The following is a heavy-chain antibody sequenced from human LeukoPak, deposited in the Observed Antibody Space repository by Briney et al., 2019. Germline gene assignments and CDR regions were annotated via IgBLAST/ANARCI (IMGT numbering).Heavy chain of an antibody. Sequence: PSETLSLTCTVSGYFITAYYWGWIRQPPGKGLEWIASIRHDGHTYYNPSLKSQVSISVDMSRNQFSLKLNSLTAADTAVYYCARQVATKGEWAFDVWGQGTMVTVSS. CDR2: IRHDGHT. J-gene: IGHJ3*01. CDR1: GYFITAYY. D-gene: IGHD5-12*01. CDR3: ARQVATKGEWAFDV. V-gene: IGHV4-38-2*02.